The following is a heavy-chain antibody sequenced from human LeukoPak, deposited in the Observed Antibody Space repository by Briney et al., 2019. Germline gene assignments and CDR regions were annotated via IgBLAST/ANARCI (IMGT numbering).Heavy chain of an antibody. CDR2: IIPIFGTA. CDR3: ARGSVTMVRGVISNWFDP. J-gene: IGHJ5*02. D-gene: IGHD3-10*01. CDR1: GGTFSSYA. V-gene: IGHV1-69*05. Sequence: SVKVSCKASGGTFSSYAISWVRQSPGQGLEWMGVIIPIFGTANYAQKFQGRVTITTDESTSTAYMELSSLRSEDTAVYYCARGSVTMVRGVISNWFDPWGQGTLVTVSS.